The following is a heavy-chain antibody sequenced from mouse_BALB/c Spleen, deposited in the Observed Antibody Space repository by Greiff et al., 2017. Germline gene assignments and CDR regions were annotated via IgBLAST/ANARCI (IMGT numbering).Heavy chain of an antibody. J-gene: IGHJ2*01. CDR1: GYTFTSYW. V-gene: IGHV1S132*01. Sequence: QVQLQQSGAELVKPGASVKLSCKTSGYTFTSYWIQWVKQRPGQGLGWIGEIFPGTGTTYYNEKFKGKATLTIDTSSSTAYMQLSSLTSEDSAVYFCARGGNDGGVGYWGQGTTLTVSS. D-gene: IGHD2-2*01. CDR3: ARGGNDGGVGY. CDR2: IFPGTGTT.